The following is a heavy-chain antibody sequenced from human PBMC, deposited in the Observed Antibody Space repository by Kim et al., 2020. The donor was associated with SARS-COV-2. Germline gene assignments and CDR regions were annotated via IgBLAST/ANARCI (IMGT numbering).Heavy chain of an antibody. Sequence: SETLSLTCAVYGGSFSGYYWSWIRQPPGKGLEWIGEINHSGGTNYNPSLKSRVTISVDTSKNQFSLRLSSVTAADTAVYYCARAPRWYSNTWYFDYWGQGSLVTVSS. D-gene: IGHD6-13*01. J-gene: IGHJ4*02. CDR1: GGSFSGYY. CDR3: ARAPRWYSNTWYFDY. V-gene: IGHV4-34*01. CDR2: INHSGGT.